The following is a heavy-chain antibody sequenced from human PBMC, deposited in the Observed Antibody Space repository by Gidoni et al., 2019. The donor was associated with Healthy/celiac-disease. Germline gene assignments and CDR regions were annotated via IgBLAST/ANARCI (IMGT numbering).Heavy chain of an antibody. J-gene: IGHJ4*02. V-gene: IGHV3-23*01. D-gene: IGHD3-10*01. CDR3: ANSPSKLLWFRELFDY. CDR1: GFPCRSYA. CDR2: ISGSGGST. Sequence: EVQLLDSGGGLVQPGGSLRLSCAASGFPCRSYAMSWFRQAPGKGLEWVSAISGSGGSTYYADSVKGRFTISRDNSKNTLYLQMNILRAEDTAVYYCANSPSKLLWFRELFDYWGQGTLVTVSS.